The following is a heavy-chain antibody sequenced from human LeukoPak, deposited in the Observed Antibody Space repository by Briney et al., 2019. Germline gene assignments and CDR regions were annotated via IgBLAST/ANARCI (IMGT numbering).Heavy chain of an antibody. V-gene: IGHV4-59*01. Sequence: SETLSLTCTVSGDSISDYYWSWIRQPPGKGLGWIGEVYYSGSTHYNPSLKSRVTISVDTSKKQFSLSLRSVTTADTAVYFCARELDGNGGWFDPWGQGTLVIVPS. D-gene: IGHD3-10*01. CDR1: GDSISDYY. J-gene: IGHJ5*02. CDR3: ARELDGNGGWFDP. CDR2: VYYSGST.